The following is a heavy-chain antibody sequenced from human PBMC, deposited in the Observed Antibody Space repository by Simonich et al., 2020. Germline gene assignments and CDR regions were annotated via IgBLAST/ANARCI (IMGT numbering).Heavy chain of an antibody. CDR2: SSGYNGNT. Sequence: QVQLVQSGAEVKKPGASVKVSCKASGYTFTSYGISWVRQAPGQGLEWMGWSSGYNGNTNHAQKIQGRVTMTTDTSTSTAYMELRSLRSDDTAVYYCARASRGTWWYYYFDYWGQGTLVTVSS. CDR3: ARASRGTWWYYYFDY. V-gene: IGHV1-18*01. CDR1: GYTFTSYG. J-gene: IGHJ4*02. D-gene: IGHD2-15*01.